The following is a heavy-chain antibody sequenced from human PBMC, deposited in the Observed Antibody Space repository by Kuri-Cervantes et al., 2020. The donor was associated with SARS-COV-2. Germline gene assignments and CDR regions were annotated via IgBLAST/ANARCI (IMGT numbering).Heavy chain of an antibody. D-gene: IGHD3-22*01. CDR3: AIGRGYHDSSGYYFDS. Sequence: SETLSLPGTVSGGSISGDTYYWSWVRQPAGKGLEWTGRIYSSGNTNYNPSLKSRVTISEDTSKNQFSLKLTSVTAADTAVYFCAIGRGYHDSSGYYFDSWGQGTLVTVSS. J-gene: IGHJ4*02. CDR1: GGSISGDTYY. V-gene: IGHV4-61*02. CDR2: IYSSGNT.